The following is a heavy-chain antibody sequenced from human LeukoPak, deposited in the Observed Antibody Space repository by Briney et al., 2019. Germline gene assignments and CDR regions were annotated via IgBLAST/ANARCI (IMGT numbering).Heavy chain of an antibody. V-gene: IGHV3-7*01. CDR2: IKQDGSEK. D-gene: IGHD6-19*01. CDR3: ARMLSSGWYREFDY. J-gene: IGHJ4*02. Sequence: GSLRLSCAASGFTFSSYWMSWVRLAPGKGLEWVANIKQDGSEKYYVDSVKGRFTISRDNAKNSLYLQMNSLRAEDTAVYYCARMLSSGWYREFDYWGQGTLVTVSS. CDR1: GFTFSSYW.